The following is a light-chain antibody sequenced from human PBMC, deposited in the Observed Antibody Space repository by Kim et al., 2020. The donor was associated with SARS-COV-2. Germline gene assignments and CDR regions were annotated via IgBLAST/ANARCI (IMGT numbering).Light chain of an antibody. V-gene: IGLV3-21*04. CDR2: YDS. J-gene: IGLJ3*02. CDR1: NIGSKS. Sequence: PVKTARITCGGTNIGSKSVHWYQQKPGQAPVLVIYYDSDRPSGIPERFSGSNSGNTATLTISRVEAGDEADYYCQVWDSSSDHPVFGGGTQLTVL. CDR3: QVWDSSSDHPV.